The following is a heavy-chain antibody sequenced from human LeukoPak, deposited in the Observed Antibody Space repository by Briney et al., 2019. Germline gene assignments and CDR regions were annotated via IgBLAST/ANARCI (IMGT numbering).Heavy chain of an antibody. CDR3: ARLSYPNSSGYPDY. Sequence: SETLSLTCTVSGGSISSYYWSWIRQPPGKGLEWIGYIYYGGSTNYNPSLKSRVTISVDTSKNQFSLKLSSVTAADTAVYYCARLSYPNSSGYPDYWGQGTLVTVSS. CDR2: IYYGGST. CDR1: GGSISSYY. D-gene: IGHD3-22*01. V-gene: IGHV4-59*08. J-gene: IGHJ4*02.